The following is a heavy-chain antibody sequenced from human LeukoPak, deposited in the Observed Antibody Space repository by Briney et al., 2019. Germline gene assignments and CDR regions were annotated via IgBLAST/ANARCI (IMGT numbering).Heavy chain of an antibody. J-gene: IGHJ4*02. CDR1: GYRFSTSD. CDR2: IASTGET. Sequence: PGGSLRLSCAASGYRFSTSDMHWVRQASGRGLEWVSSIASTGETYYAPSVKGRFTISRENAKNSLYLQMNSLRAEDTAVYYCARDSPFDYWGQGTLVTVSS. V-gene: IGHV3-13*01. CDR3: ARDSPFDY.